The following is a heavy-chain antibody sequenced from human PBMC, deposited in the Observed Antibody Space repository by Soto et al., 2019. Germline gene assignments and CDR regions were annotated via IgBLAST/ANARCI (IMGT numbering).Heavy chain of an antibody. Sequence: PSETLSLTCPVSGGSISSYYWSWIRQPPGKGLEWIGYIYYSGSTNYNPSLKSRVTISVDTSKNQFSLKLSSVTAADTAVYYCARGVTSGGSCLDYWGQGTLVT. V-gene: IGHV4-59*01. J-gene: IGHJ4*02. CDR2: IYYSGST. CDR1: GGSISSYY. CDR3: ARGVTSGGSCLDY. D-gene: IGHD2-15*01.